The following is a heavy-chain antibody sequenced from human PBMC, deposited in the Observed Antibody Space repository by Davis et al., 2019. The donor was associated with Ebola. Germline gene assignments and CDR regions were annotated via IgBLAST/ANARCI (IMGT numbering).Heavy chain of an antibody. V-gene: IGHV3-53*01. CDR3: ARSNGWRNYYYYYYMDV. CDR1: GFTVSSNH. CDR2: IFSAGST. D-gene: IGHD2-8*01. Sequence: PGGSLRLSCAASGFTVSSNHMNWVRQLPGKGLEWVSIIFSAGSTNYAHSVKGRFTISRDNLKNTLYLEMNNLRAEDTAVYYCARSNGWRNYYYYYYMDVWGKGTTVTVSS. J-gene: IGHJ6*03.